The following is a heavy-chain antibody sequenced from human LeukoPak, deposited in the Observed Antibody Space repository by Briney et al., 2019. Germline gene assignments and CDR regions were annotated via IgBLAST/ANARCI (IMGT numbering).Heavy chain of an antibody. D-gene: IGHD3-22*01. CDR3: AKSNGYGLIDI. J-gene: IGHJ3*02. Sequence: KPSETLSLTCAVYCGSFSGYYSSWIRQPPGNWLEWIGEINHSGITNYNPSLKSRFTISVESSKNQFSLKLSSVTAADTAVYYCAKSNGYGLIDIWGEGTMVTVYS. CDR1: CGSFSGYY. V-gene: IGHV4-34*01. CDR2: INHSGIT.